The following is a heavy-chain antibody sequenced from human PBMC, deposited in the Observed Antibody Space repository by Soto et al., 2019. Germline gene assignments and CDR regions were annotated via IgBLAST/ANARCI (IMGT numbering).Heavy chain of an antibody. CDR1: GYIFTSYW. V-gene: IGHV5-10-1*01. D-gene: IGHD3-10*01. J-gene: IGHJ6*02. Sequence: GESLKISCKGSGYIFTSYWISWVRQMPGKGLEWMGRIDPSDSYTNYSPSFQGHVTISADKSISIAYLQWSSLKASDTAMYYCARHQTGSSHYYYYGMDVWGQGTTVTVSS. CDR3: ARHQTGSSHYYYYGMDV. CDR2: IDPSDSYT.